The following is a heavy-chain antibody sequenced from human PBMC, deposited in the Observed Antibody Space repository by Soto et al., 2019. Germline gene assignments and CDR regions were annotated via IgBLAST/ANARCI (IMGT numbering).Heavy chain of an antibody. CDR1: GFTFSDYY. D-gene: IGHD6-6*01. CDR3: ARDRSIAARLRLYYYYYMDV. J-gene: IGHJ6*03. V-gene: IGHV3-11*01. CDR2: ISSSGSTI. Sequence: GGSLRLSCAASGFTFSDYYMSWIRQAPGKGLEWVSYISSSGSTIYYADSVKGRFTISRDNAKNSLYLQMNSLRAEDTAVYYCARDRSIAARLRLYYYYYMDVWGKGTTVTVSS.